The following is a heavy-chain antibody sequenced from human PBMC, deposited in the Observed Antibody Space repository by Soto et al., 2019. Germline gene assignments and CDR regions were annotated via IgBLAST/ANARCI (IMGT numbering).Heavy chain of an antibody. CDR1: GVVTFIGSYY. J-gene: IGHJ4*02. V-gene: IGHV4-31*03. CDR2: IFNSGSA. CDR3: ARGYSGYDYNFDY. Sequence: LSLTCSVSGVVTFIGSYYWIWIRQRPGKGLECLGYIFNSGSAYYNPSLRSRVTISIDTSKDEFSLTLSSVTAADTAVYFCARGYSGYDYNFDYWGQGISVTVS. D-gene: IGHD5-12*01.